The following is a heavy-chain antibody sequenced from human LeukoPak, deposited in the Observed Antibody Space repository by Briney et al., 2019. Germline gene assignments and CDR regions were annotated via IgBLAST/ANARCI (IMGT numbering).Heavy chain of an antibody. J-gene: IGHJ4*02. CDR1: GFTFSSYW. D-gene: IGHD5-24*01. CDR2: INSDGSST. Sequence: PGGSLRLSCAASGFTFSSYWMHWVRHAPGKGLVWVSRINSDGSSTSYADSVKGRFTISRDNAENTLYLQMNSLRAEDTAVYYCARDLRRDGFWDYWGQGTLVTVSS. CDR3: ARDLRRDGFWDY. V-gene: IGHV3-74*01.